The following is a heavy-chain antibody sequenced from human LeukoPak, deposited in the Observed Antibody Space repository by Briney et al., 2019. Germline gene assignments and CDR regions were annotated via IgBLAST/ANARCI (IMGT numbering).Heavy chain of an antibody. CDR2: MNPNSGNT. Sequence: ASVKVSCKASGYTFTSYDINWVRQATGQGLEWMGWMNPNSGNTGYAQKFQGRVTITRNTSISTAYMELSSLRSEDTAVYYCARGGLPPHCSITSCYSRFDPWGQGTLVTVSS. D-gene: IGHD2-2*01. CDR1: GYTFTSYD. V-gene: IGHV1-8*03. CDR3: ARGGLPPHCSITSCYSRFDP. J-gene: IGHJ5*02.